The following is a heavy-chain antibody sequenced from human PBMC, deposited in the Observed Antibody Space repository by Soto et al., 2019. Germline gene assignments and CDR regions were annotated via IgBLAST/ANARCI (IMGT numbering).Heavy chain of an antibody. J-gene: IGHJ4*02. D-gene: IGHD3-10*01. V-gene: IGHV1-18*01. Sequence: QVQLVQSGAEVKKPGASVKVSCKASGYTFTSYGITWVRQAPGQGLEWMGWISAYNGNTKYAQKLQGRVTMTTETSANYAYRELRSVKYYDRAVYYSASGSWFDDYWGQATQVTVSS. CDR1: GYTFTSYG. CDR2: ISAYNGNT. CDR3: ASGSWFDDY.